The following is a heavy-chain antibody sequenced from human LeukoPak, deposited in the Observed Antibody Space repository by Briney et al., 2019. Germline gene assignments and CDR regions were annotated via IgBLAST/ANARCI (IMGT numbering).Heavy chain of an antibody. CDR2: IDHSGST. Sequence: SETLSLTCAVSSGSFTGYFWGWIRQPPGKGLEWIGEIDHSGSTRYNPSLNTRVTMSVDTSKSHFSLKLTSVTAADTAVYYCASRFCSTSSCYPSRWSPYALDVWGQGTTVIVSS. V-gene: IGHV4-34*01. J-gene: IGHJ6*02. CDR1: SGSFTGYF. CDR3: ASRFCSTSSCYPSRWSPYALDV. D-gene: IGHD2-2*01.